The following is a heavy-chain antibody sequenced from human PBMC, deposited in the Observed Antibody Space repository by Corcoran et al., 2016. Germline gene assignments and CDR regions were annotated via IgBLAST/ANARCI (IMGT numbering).Heavy chain of an antibody. CDR2: IYYSGST. D-gene: IGHD4-17*01. V-gene: IGHV4-59*01. CDR3: ARDNGDSLFDY. J-gene: IGHJ4*02. CDR1: GGSISSYY. Sequence: QVQLQESGPGLVKPSETLSLTCTVSGGSISSYYWSWIRQPPGKGLEWIGYIYYSGSTNYNPSLKSRVTISVDTSKNQFSLKLSSVTAADTAVYYCARDNGDSLFDYWGQGTLVTVSS.